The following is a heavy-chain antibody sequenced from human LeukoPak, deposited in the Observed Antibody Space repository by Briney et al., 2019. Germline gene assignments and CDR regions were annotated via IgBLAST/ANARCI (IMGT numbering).Heavy chain of an antibody. CDR3: ARGISPYYYDSSGYPFQH. J-gene: IGHJ1*01. Sequence: PSETLSLTCTVSGGSISSYYWSWIRQPPGKGLEWIGYIDYSGSANYNPFLKSRVAISVDTSKNQFSLKLSSVTVADTAIYYCARGISPYYYDSSGYPFQHWGQGTLLTVSS. CDR2: IDYSGSA. V-gene: IGHV4-59*01. CDR1: GGSISSYY. D-gene: IGHD3-22*01.